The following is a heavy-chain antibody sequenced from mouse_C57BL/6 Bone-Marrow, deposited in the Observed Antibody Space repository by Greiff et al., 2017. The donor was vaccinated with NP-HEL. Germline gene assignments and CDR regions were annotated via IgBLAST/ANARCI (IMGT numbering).Heavy chain of an antibody. J-gene: IGHJ2*01. CDR3: ARLPCTE. D-gene: IGHD2-12*01. CDR2: ISYDGSN. Sequence: EVKLMESGPGLVKPSQSLSLTCSVTGYSITSGYYWNWIRQFPGNKLEWMGYISYDGSNNYNPSLKNRISITRDTSKNQFFLKLNSVTTEDTATYYCARLPCTEWGQGTTLTVSS. V-gene: IGHV3-6*01. CDR1: GYSITSGYY.